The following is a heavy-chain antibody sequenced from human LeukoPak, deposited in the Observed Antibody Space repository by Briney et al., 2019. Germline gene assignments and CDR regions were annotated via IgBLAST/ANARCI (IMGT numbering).Heavy chain of an antibody. J-gene: IGHJ5*02. CDR2: ISAYNGNT. CDR1: GGTFSSYA. V-gene: IGHV1-18*01. Sequence: GSSVKVSCKASGGTFSSYAISWVRQAPGQGLEWMGWISAYNGNTNYAQKLQGRVTMTTDTSTSTAYMELRSLRSDDTAVYYCARNPFSSCVLLDPWGQGTLVTVSS. CDR3: ARNPFSSCVLLDP. D-gene: IGHD6-6*01.